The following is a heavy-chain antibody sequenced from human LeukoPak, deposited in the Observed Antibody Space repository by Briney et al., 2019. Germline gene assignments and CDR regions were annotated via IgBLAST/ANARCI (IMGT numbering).Heavy chain of an antibody. Sequence: PSETLSLTCAVYGGSFSGYYWSWIRQPPGKGLEWIGEINHSGSTNYNPSLKSRVTISVDTSKNQFSMKLSSVTDVDTVVYYCASKGYCGGGSCQPTNDAFDIWGQGTMVTVSS. J-gene: IGHJ3*02. CDR1: GGSFSGYY. CDR3: ASKGYCGGGSCQPTNDAFDI. V-gene: IGHV4-34*01. D-gene: IGHD2-15*01. CDR2: INHSGST.